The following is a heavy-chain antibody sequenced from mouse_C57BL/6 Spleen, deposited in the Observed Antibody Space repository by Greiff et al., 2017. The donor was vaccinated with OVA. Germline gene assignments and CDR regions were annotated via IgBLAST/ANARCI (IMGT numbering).Heavy chain of an antibody. V-gene: IGHV1-69*01. CDR1: GYTFTSYW. Sequence: VQLQQPGAELVMPGASVKLSCKASGYTFTSYWMHWVKQRPGQGLEWIGEIDPSDSYTNYNQKFKGKSTLTVDKSSSTAYMQLSSLTSEDSAVYYGARRDYYGSTDWYFDVWGTGTTVTVSS. CDR3: ARRDYYGSTDWYFDV. CDR2: IDPSDSYT. D-gene: IGHD1-1*01. J-gene: IGHJ1*03.